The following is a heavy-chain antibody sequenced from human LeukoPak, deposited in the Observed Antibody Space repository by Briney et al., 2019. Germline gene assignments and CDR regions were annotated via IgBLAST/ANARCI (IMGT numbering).Heavy chain of an antibody. D-gene: IGHD1-7*01. Sequence: PGGSLRLSCAASGFTFSDYGMHWVRQAPGKGLEWVALISYDGSDKYYADSVKGRFTISRGNSKNTLYLQMNSLRTEDTALYYCAKIRVVFNWNYAYYFDSWGQGTLVTVSS. V-gene: IGHV3-30*18. CDR3: AKIRVVFNWNYAYYFDS. CDR1: GFTFSDYG. J-gene: IGHJ4*02. CDR2: ISYDGSDK.